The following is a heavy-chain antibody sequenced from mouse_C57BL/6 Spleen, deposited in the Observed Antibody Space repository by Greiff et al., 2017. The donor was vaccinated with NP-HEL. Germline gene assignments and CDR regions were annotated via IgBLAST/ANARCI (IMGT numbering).Heavy chain of an antibody. V-gene: IGHV5-12*01. CDR3: ARPPYCKHVSWFAY. CDR2: ISNGGGST. Sequence: EVMLVESGGGLVQPGGSLKLSCAASGFTFSDYYMYWVRQTPEKRLEWVAYISNGGGSTYYPDTVKGRFTISRDNAKNTLYLQLSRLKSEDTAMYYWARPPYCKHVSWFAYWGQGTLVTVSA. J-gene: IGHJ3*01. D-gene: IGHD6-5*01. CDR1: GFTFSDYY.